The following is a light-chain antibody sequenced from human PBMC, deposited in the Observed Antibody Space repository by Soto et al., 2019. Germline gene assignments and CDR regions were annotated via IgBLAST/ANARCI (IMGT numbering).Light chain of an antibody. V-gene: IGKV2-30*01. J-gene: IGKJ2*01. CDR1: QGLVDNDGYSY. CDR3: MLGTHWPYT. CDR2: RIS. Sequence: VVMTQSPLSMAVTLGEPASVSCRSSQGLVDNDGYSYLSWFHQRPGQSPRRLIYRISNRDSGVPDRISGSGSGTDFTLKISRVEAEDVGVYYCMLGTHWPYTFGQGTHLEI.